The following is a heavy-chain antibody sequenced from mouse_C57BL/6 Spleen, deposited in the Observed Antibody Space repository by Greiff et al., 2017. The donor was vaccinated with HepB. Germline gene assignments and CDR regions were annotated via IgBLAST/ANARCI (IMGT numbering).Heavy chain of an antibody. CDR1: GYTFTSYG. J-gene: IGHJ2*01. CDR3: ASHYYGSRSYFDY. V-gene: IGHV1-81*01. D-gene: IGHD1-1*01. CDR2: IYPRSGNT. Sequence: VHLVESGAELARPGASVKLSCKASGYTFTSYGISWVKQRTGQGLEWIGEIYPRSGNTYYNEKFKGKATLTADKSSSTAYMELRSLTSEDSAVYFCASHYYGSRSYFDYWGQGTTLTVSS.